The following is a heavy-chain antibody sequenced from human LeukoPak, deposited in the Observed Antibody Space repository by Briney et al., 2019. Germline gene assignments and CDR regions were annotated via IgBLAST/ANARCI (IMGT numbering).Heavy chain of an antibody. J-gene: IGHJ4*02. Sequence: GGSLRLSCAASGFTFDDYGMSWVRQAPGKGLEWVSGINWNGGSTGYADSVKGRFNISRDNTKNSVYLEMNSLRAEDSAVYYCARDRPHYFDASGGGRGTLVTVSS. V-gene: IGHV3-20*04. CDR2: INWNGGST. CDR3: ARDRPHYFDASG. CDR1: GFTFDDYG. D-gene: IGHD3-9*01.